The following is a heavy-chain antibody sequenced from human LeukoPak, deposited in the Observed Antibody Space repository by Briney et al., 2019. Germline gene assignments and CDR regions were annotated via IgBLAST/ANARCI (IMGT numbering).Heavy chain of an antibody. D-gene: IGHD1-26*01. J-gene: IGHJ4*02. CDR3: ARRGYRDYSGFDY. Sequence: GGSLRLSCAASGFTLSSYWMTWVRQAPGKGLEWVAYIKQDGSEKYYMDSVKGRFTISRDNAKNSVYLQMKSLRVEDTAVYYCARRGYRDYSGFDYWGQGTLVTVSS. CDR1: GFTLSSYW. CDR2: IKQDGSEK. V-gene: IGHV3-7*01.